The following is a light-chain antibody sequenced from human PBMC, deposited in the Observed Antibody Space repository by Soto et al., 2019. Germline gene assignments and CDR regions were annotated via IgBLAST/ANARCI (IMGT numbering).Light chain of an antibody. Sequence: EIVMTQSPATLSRSPGDRAALSCRPSQSVSSHLAWFQHKPGKPPRLLIFSESTRATGVPARFSGSGSGTEFTLIISSLQSEDFAVYYCQQYNNWPLTFGGGTKVDI. V-gene: IGKV3-15*01. CDR2: SES. CDR1: QSVSSH. CDR3: QQYNNWPLT. J-gene: IGKJ4*01.